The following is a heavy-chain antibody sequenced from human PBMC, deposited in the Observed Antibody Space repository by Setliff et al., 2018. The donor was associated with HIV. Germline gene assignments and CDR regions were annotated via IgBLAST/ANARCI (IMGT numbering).Heavy chain of an antibody. CDR1: GYTFTSYG. Sequence: ASVKVSCKPSGYTFTSYGISWVRQAPGQGLEWMGWISAYNGNTNYAQKFQGRVTITADESTSTAYMELSSLRSEDTAFYYCAKDMGAITVVRGIVILTGAIDCWGQGTLVTVSS. CDR3: AKDMGAITVVRGIVILTGAIDC. J-gene: IGHJ4*02. CDR2: ISAYNGNT. D-gene: IGHD3-10*01. V-gene: IGHV1-18*01.